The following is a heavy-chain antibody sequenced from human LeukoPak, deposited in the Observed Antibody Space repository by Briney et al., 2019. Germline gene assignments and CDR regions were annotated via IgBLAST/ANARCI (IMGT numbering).Heavy chain of an antibody. V-gene: IGHV4-59*01. Sequence: SETLSLTCTVSGGSISSCYWSWIRQPPGKGLEWIGYIYYSGSTNYNPPLKSRVTISVDTSKNQFSLKLSSVTAADTAVYYCARVWSDSSGYYIYYFDYWGQGTLVTVSS. CDR1: GGSISSCY. CDR2: IYYSGST. D-gene: IGHD3-22*01. J-gene: IGHJ4*02. CDR3: ARVWSDSSGYYIYYFDY.